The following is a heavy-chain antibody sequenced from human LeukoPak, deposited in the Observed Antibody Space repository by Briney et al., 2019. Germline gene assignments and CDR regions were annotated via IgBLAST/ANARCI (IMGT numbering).Heavy chain of an antibody. CDR3: ARGGYSYAIDY. D-gene: IGHD5-18*01. CDR2: ISGSGGST. CDR1: GFTFSSYG. V-gene: IGHV3-23*01. Sequence: GGTLRLSCAASGFTFSSYGMSWIRQAPGKGLEWVSAISGSGGSTYYADSVKGRFTISRDNSKNTLYLQMNSLRAEDTAVYYCARGGYSYAIDYWGQGTLVTVSS. J-gene: IGHJ4*02.